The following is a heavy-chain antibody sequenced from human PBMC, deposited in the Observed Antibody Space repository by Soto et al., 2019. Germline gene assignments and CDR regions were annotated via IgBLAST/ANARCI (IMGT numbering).Heavy chain of an antibody. J-gene: IGHJ4*02. D-gene: IGHD3-22*01. Sequence: QVQLVESGGGVVQPGRSLRLSCAASGFTFSSYGMHWVRQAPGKGLEWVAVIWYDGRNTYYADSVKGRFTISRDNSKNTLYLNMNSLRAEDTAVYSCARTADYYDSSGYYFDCWGQGPLVTVS. CDR1: GFTFSSYG. CDR3: ARTADYYDSSGYYFDC. V-gene: IGHV3-33*01. CDR2: IWYDGRNT.